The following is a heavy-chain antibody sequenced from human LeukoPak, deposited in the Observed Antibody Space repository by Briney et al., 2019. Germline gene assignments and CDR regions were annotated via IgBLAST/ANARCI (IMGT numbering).Heavy chain of an antibody. D-gene: IGHD3-10*01. CDR1: GGSISSSSYY. CDR2: INHSGST. V-gene: IGHV4-39*01. Sequence: SETLSLTCTVSGGSISSSSYYWSWVRQPPGKGLEWIGEINHSGSTNYTPSLKSLVTISVDTSKNPFSLKLSSVTAADTAVYYCARETYYYGSGSYMGYWGQGTLVTVSS. CDR3: ARETYYYGSGSYMGY. J-gene: IGHJ4*02.